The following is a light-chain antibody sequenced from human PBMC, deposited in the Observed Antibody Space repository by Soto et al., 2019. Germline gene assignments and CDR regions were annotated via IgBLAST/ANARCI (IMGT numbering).Light chain of an antibody. V-gene: IGLV4-60*02. CDR2: LEGSGTY. J-gene: IGLJ2*01. CDR3: ETWDTNTRV. Sequence: QSALTQSSSASASLGSSVKLTCTLSSGHSSYIIAWHQQQPGKAPRYLMKLEGSGTYNKGSGVPDRFSGSSSGADRYLTISNFQFEDEADYYCETWDTNTRVFGGGTKLTVL. CDR1: SGHSSYI.